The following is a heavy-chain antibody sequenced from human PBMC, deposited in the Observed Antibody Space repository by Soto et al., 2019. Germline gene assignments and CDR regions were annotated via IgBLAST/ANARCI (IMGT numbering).Heavy chain of an antibody. CDR2: IYYSGST. V-gene: IGHV4-31*03. CDR3: ARDKSSLSDVEYYFDY. J-gene: IGHJ4*02. Sequence: QVQLQESGPGLVKPSQTLSLTCTDSGGSISSGGYYWSWIRQHPGKGLEWIGYIYYSGSTYYNPSLKSRVTISVDTSKNQFSLKLSSVTAADTAVYYCARDKSSLSDVEYYFDYWGQGTLVTVSS. CDR1: GGSISSGGYY.